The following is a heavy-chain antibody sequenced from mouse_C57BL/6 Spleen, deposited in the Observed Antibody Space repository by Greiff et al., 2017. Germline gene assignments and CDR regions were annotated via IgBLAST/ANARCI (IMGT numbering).Heavy chain of an antibody. J-gene: IGHJ2*01. V-gene: IGHV5-12*01. CDR1: GFTFSDYY. D-gene: IGHD3-3*01. CDR3: ARRGRLYYFDY. Sequence: EVKLVESGGGLVQPGGSLKLSCAASGFTFSDYYMYWVRQTPEKRLEWVAYISNGGGSTYYPDTVKSRFTFYRDNAKNTLYLQMSRLKSEDTAMYYCARRGRLYYFDYWGQGTTLTVSS. CDR2: ISNGGGST.